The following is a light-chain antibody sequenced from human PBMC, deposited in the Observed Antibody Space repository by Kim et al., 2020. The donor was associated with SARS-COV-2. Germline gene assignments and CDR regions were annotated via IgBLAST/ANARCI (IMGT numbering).Light chain of an antibody. CDR1: QTISKNS. CDR2: GAS. J-gene: IGKJ2*02. V-gene: IGKV3-20*01. CDR3: QQYDDSRGCT. Sequence: SPGDRATLSCRASQTISKNSLAWYQQKPTQAPRLLIYGASSRATGIPDRFSGSGSGTDFTLTIASLEPEDFAVYFCQQYDDSRGCTFGQGTKLEIK.